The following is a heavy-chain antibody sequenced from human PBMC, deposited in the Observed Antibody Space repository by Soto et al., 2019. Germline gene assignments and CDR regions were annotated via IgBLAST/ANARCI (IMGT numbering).Heavy chain of an antibody. J-gene: IGHJ6*03. CDR2: MNPNSGNT. D-gene: IGHD2-2*01. CDR3: ARGPSEYQLPHSYYYYMDV. V-gene: IGHV1-8*01. CDR1: GYTFTSYD. Sequence: QVQLVQSGAEVKKPGASVKVSCKASGYTFTSYDINWVRQATGQGLEWMGWMNPNSGNTGYAQKFQGRVTMTRNTSISTAYMELSSLRSEDTAVYYCARGPSEYQLPHSYYYYMDVWGKGTTVTVSS.